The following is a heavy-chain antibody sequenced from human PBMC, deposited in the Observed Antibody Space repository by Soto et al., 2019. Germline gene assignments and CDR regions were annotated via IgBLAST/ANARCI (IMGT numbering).Heavy chain of an antibody. D-gene: IGHD3-22*01. CDR3: ARGAYYYDSSGLSY. CDR2: ISSSSSTI. Sequence: GGSLRLSCAASGFTLISYSMNWVRQAPGKGLEWVSYISSSSSTIYYADSVKGRFTISRDNAKNSLYLQMNSLRAEDTAVYYCARGAYYYDSSGLSYWGQGTLVTVSS. V-gene: IGHV3-48*01. CDR1: GFTLISYS. J-gene: IGHJ4*02.